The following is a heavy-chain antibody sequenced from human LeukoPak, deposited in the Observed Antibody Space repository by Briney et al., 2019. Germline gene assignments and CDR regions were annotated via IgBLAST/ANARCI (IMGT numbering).Heavy chain of an antibody. Sequence: ASVKVSCTVSGYTLTELSMHWVRQAPGKGLEWMGGFDPEDGETIYAQKFQGRVTMTEDTSTDTAYMELSSLRSEDTAVYYCATGLTKVATMPVDYWGQGTLVTVSS. CDR3: ATGLTKVATMPVDY. CDR1: GYTLTELS. V-gene: IGHV1-24*01. D-gene: IGHD5-12*01. J-gene: IGHJ4*02. CDR2: FDPEDGET.